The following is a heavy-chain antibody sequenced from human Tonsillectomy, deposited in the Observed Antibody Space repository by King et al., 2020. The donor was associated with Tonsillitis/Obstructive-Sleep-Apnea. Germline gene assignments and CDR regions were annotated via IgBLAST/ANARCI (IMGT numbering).Heavy chain of an antibody. J-gene: IGHJ4*02. CDR2: IKSKTDGGTT. D-gene: IGHD6-6*01. CDR1: GFTFSNAW. Sequence: VQLVESGGGLVKPGGSLRLSCAASGFTFSNAWMSWVRQAPGKGLEWVGRIKSKTDGGTTDYAAPVKGRFTIPRDDSKNTLYLQMNSLKTEDTAVYYCTTAPYSSSSDYWGQGTLVTVSS. CDR3: TTAPYSSSSDY. V-gene: IGHV3-15*01.